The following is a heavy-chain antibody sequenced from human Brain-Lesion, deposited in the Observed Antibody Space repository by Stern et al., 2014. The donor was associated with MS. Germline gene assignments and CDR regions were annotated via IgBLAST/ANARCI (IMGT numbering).Heavy chain of an antibody. CDR1: GFRFGDYA. V-gene: IGHV3-49*03. Sequence: EVHLVESGGGLIEPGRSLRLSCTASGFRFGDYAINWIRQAPGKGLEWVGFITSKVYGGAAEYAASVKGRFTISRDDSKSIAYLQVNGLKTEDTAVYYCTRDRLDYGYSYFDYWGQGTLVTVSS. CDR3: TRDRLDYGYSYFDY. D-gene: IGHD4-17*01. CDR2: ITSKVYGGAA. J-gene: IGHJ4*02.